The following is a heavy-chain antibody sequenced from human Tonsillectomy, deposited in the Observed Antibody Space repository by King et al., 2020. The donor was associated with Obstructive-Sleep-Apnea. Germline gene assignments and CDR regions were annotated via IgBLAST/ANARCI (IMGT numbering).Heavy chain of an antibody. CDR1: GASVNSTNW. J-gene: IGHJ4*02. CDR2: MYHSGNI. V-gene: IGHV4-4*02. D-gene: IGHD6-19*01. CDR3: ARDVYTSPEAY. Sequence: VQLQESGPGLVKPSGTLSLTCAVSGASVNSTNWWNWVRQPPGKGLEWIAEMYHSGNINYNPSLKRRVTISLDKSKNQFSLKLKSVTAADTAVYYCARDVYTSPEAYWGQGTLVTVSS.